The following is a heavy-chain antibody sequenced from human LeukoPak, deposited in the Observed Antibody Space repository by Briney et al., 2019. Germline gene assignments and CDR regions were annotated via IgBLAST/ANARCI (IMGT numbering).Heavy chain of an antibody. CDR2: IIPIFGTA. D-gene: IGHD3-16*02. Sequence: WVKVSCKASGGTFSSYAISWVRQAPGQGLEWMGRIIPIFGTANYAQKFQGRVTITTDESTSTAYMELSSLRSEDTAVYYCASTYYDYVWGSYPDDYYYYYMDVWGKGTTVTVSS. J-gene: IGHJ6*03. CDR1: GGTFSSYA. V-gene: IGHV1-69*05. CDR3: ASTYYDYVWGSYPDDYYYYYMDV.